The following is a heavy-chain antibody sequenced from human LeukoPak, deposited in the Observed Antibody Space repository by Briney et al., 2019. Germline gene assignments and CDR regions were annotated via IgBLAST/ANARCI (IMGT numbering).Heavy chain of an antibody. CDR2: IKQGGSDK. Sequence: GGSLRLSCAASGFTFSNYWMSWVRQAPGKGLEWVANIKQGGSDKYYVDSVKGRFTISRDNAKNSLYLQMNNLRAEDTAVYYCARDSGGSTVDYWGQGTLVTVSS. CDR3: ARDSGGSTVDY. D-gene: IGHD3-10*01. V-gene: IGHV3-7*03. CDR1: GFTFSNYW. J-gene: IGHJ4*02.